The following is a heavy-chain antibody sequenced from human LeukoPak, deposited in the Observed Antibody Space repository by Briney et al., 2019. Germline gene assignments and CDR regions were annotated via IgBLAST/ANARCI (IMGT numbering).Heavy chain of an antibody. CDR3: AKQYSSDWNGLAEYFQH. CDR2: IKRDGREK. CDR1: GGSVSDYY. J-gene: IGHJ1*01. V-gene: IGHV3-7*03. D-gene: IGHD6-19*01. Sequence: ETLSLTCTVSGGSVSDYYWSWIRQSPGKGLEWVANIKRDGREKYYVDSVKGRFTISRDNSKNTLYLQMNSLRAEDTAVYYCAKQYSSDWNGLAEYFQHWGQGTLLTVSS.